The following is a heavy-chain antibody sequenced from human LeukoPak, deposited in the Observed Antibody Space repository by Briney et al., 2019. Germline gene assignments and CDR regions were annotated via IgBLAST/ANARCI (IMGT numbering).Heavy chain of an antibody. Sequence: PGGSLRLSCVASGFSVSSIYMSWVRRAPGKGLEWVSLLYTDHSTYYANSVEGRFTISRDDSKNTIYPQMNSLRAEDTAVYYCARGGVHYWNPRYWGQGTLVTVSS. J-gene: IGHJ4*02. CDR3: ARGGVHYWNPRY. CDR2: LYTDHST. CDR1: GFSVSSIY. D-gene: IGHD1-1*01. V-gene: IGHV3-53*01.